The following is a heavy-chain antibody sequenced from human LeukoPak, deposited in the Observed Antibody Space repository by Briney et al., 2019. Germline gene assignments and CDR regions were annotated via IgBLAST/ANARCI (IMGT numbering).Heavy chain of an antibody. V-gene: IGHV4-39*01. Sequence: SETLSLTCTVSGGSVRNSHYWGWIRQSPRKGLEWIGTIYYSGRTYYNPSLKSQATISVDTSKNQFSLNLSSVTAADTAVYYCARSLSKGLTYFDNWGQGTLVTVSS. D-gene: IGHD6-19*01. CDR1: GGSVRNSHY. CDR3: ARSLSKGLTYFDN. J-gene: IGHJ4*02. CDR2: IYYSGRT.